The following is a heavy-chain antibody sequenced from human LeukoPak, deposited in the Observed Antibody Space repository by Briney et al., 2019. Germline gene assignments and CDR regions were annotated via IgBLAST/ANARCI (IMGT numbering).Heavy chain of an antibody. D-gene: IGHD6-19*01. CDR2: INVKSGAT. Sequence: EASVKVSFTASGYTFIDYYFNWVRQAPGQGPEWMGRINVKSGATDYAQKFQGRVTVTRDTSISTAYMELSSLRSDDTAVYYCARVGRESSTGWLDYWGQGTLVTVSS. J-gene: IGHJ4*02. V-gene: IGHV1-2*06. CDR1: GYTFIDYY. CDR3: ARVGRESSTGWLDY.